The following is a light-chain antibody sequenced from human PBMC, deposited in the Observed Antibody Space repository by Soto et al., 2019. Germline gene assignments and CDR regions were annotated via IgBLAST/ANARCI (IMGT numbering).Light chain of an antibody. J-gene: IGKJ2*01. CDR2: DAS. Sequence: EIVLTQSPATLSLSPGDRATLSCRASQSISSYLAWYQQKPGQAPRLLIYDASNRAAGIPARFSGSGSGTDFTLTISSLEPADFAVYYCHQRSNWPPATFGQGTKLEIK. CDR1: QSISSY. CDR3: HQRSNWPPAT. V-gene: IGKV3-11*01.